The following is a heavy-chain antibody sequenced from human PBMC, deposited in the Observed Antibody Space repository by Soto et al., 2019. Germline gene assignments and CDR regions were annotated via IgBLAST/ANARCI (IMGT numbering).Heavy chain of an antibody. Sequence: GGSLRLSCAASGFTFSSYAMHWVRQAPGKGLEWVAVISYDGSNKYYADSVKGRFTISRDNSKNTLYLQMNSLRAEDTAVYYCARANGRKKFVVVVAARLLFAFDIWGQGTMVTVSS. D-gene: IGHD2-15*01. J-gene: IGHJ3*02. CDR1: GFTFSSYA. V-gene: IGHV3-30-3*01. CDR3: ARANGRKKFVVVVAARLLFAFDI. CDR2: ISYDGSNK.